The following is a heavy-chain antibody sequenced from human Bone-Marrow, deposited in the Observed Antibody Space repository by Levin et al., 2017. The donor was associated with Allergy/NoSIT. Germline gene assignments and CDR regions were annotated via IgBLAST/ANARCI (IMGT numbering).Heavy chain of an antibody. CDR1: GFTFTSHG. Sequence: PGGSLRLSCAASGFTFTSHGIHWVRQAPGKGLEWVALISFHGNNKDYVDSVRGRFTISRDDSKRTVSLEMNSLRPDDTAVYYCAKTFGSGGLVDSYGLDVWGQGTTVTVSS. CDR2: ISFHGNNK. V-gene: IGHV3-30*18. J-gene: IGHJ6*02. D-gene: IGHD3-10*01. CDR3: AKTFGSGGLVDSYGLDV.